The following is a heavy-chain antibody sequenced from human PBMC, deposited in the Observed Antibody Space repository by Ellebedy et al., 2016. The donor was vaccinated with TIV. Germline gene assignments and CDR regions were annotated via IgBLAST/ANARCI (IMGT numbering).Heavy chain of an antibody. CDR2: ISSSGSYL. J-gene: IGHJ4*02. V-gene: IGHV3-21*01. Sequence: PGGSLRLSCAASGFTFSSYTINWVRQTPGKGLEWVSSISSSGSYLYYADSVKGRFTISRDNAKNSRYLQMNSLRVDDTAVYYCATSRARVYWGQGTLVTVSS. CDR3: ATSRARVY. CDR1: GFTFSSYT.